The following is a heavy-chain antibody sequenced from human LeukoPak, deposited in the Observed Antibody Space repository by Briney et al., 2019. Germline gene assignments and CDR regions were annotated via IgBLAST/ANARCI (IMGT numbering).Heavy chain of an antibody. D-gene: IGHD2-2*02. CDR1: GYSISSGYY. CDR3: TFCSSTSCYRGDAFDI. J-gene: IGHJ3*02. V-gene: IGHV4-38-2*02. Sequence: PSETLSLTCTVSGYSISSGYYWGWIRQPPGKGLEWTGSIYHSGSTYYNPSLKSRVTISVDTSKNQFSLKLSSVTAADTAVYYCTFCSSTSCYRGDAFDIWGQGTMVTVSS. CDR2: IYHSGST.